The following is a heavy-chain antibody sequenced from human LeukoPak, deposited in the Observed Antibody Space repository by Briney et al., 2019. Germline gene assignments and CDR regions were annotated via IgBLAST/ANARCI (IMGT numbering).Heavy chain of an antibody. Sequence: GGSLTLSCAASGFTFSSYGMHWVRQAPGKGLEWVAVISYDGSNKYYADSVQGRFTISRDNSKNTLYLQMNSLSAEDTAVYYCAKDLVLRYFDWAFDYWGQGTLVTVSS. D-gene: IGHD3-9*01. CDR3: AKDLVLRYFDWAFDY. J-gene: IGHJ4*02. CDR2: ISYDGSNK. V-gene: IGHV3-30*18. CDR1: GFTFSSYG.